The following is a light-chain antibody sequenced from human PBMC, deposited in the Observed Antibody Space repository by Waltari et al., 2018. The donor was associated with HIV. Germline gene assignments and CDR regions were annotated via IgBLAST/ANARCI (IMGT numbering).Light chain of an antibody. V-gene: IGLV2-11*01. CDR3: CSYAGSYTWV. CDR2: DVT. CDR1: SSDD. J-gene: IGLJ3*02. Sequence: QSALTQPRSVSGSPGQSVTISCTGTSSDDVSWYQHHPGKAPNLLIYDVTTRPSGVPDRFSGSNSGNSASLTISGLQAEDEADYSCCSYAGSYTWVFGGGTKLTVL.